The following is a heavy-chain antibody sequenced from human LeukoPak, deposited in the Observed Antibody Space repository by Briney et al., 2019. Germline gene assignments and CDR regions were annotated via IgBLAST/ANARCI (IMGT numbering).Heavy chain of an antibody. CDR1: GFTFGDYA. D-gene: IGHD2-21*02. CDR3: TGYCGGDCYPDY. J-gene: IGHJ4*02. CDR2: IRSKAYGGTT. V-gene: IGHV3-49*03. Sequence: GGSLRLSCTASGFTFGDYAMSWFRQAPGKGQEWVGFIRSKAYGGTTEYAASVKGRFTISRDDSKSIAYLQMNSLKTEDTAVYYCTGYCGGDCYPDYWGQGTLVTVSS.